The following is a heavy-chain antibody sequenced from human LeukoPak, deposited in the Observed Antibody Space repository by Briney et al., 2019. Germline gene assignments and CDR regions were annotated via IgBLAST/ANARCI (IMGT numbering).Heavy chain of an antibody. CDR2: ISYDGSNK. CDR1: GFTFSSYA. D-gene: IGHD3-22*01. Sequence: PGGSLRLSCAASGFTFSSYAMHWVRQAPGKGLEWVAVISYDGSNKYYADSVKGRFTISRDNSKNTLYLQMNSLRAEDTAVYYCAKEEYYYDSSGPTAGGQGTLVTVSS. J-gene: IGHJ4*02. CDR3: AKEEYYYDSSGPTA. V-gene: IGHV3-30-3*01.